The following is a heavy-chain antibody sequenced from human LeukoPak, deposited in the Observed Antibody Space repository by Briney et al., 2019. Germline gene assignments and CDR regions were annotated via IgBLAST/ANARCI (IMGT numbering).Heavy chain of an antibody. CDR3: ARGVDYYYDSSGCYKRFDY. CDR1: GFTFSSYA. CDR2: ISYDGSNK. V-gene: IGHV3-30*04. Sequence: GGSLRLSCAASGFTFSSYAMHWVRQAPGKGLEWVAVISYDGSNKYYADSVKGRFTISRDNSKNTLYLQMNSLRAEDTAVYYCARGVDYYYDSSGCYKRFDYWGQGTLVTVSS. J-gene: IGHJ4*02. D-gene: IGHD3-22*01.